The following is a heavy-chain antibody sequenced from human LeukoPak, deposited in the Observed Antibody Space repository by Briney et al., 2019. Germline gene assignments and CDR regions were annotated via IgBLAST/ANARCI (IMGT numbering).Heavy chain of an antibody. CDR1: GFTFSSYS. Sequence: HPGGSLRLSCAASGFTFSSYSMNWVRQAPGKGLEWVSYISSSGSTIYYADSVKGRFTISRDNAKNSLYLQMNSLRAEDTAVYYCARDDRVSVSSGWYGVVDYWGQGTLVTVSS. CDR2: ISSSGSTI. D-gene: IGHD6-19*01. CDR3: ARDDRVSVSSGWYGVVDY. J-gene: IGHJ4*02. V-gene: IGHV3-48*04.